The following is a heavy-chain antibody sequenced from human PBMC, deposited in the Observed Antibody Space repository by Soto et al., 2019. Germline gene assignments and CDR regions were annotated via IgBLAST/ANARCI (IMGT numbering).Heavy chain of an antibody. D-gene: IGHD2-21*02. CDR1: GFTFDDYA. CDR2: ISWNSGSI. Sequence: DVQLVESGGGLVQPGRSLRLSCAASGFTFDDYAMHWVRQAPGKGLEWVSGISWNSGSIGYADSVKGRFTMSRGNAKNSLYLQMNSLRAGDTALYYCAKGNGGDNYFDYWGQGTLVTVSS. CDR3: AKGNGGDNYFDY. J-gene: IGHJ4*02. V-gene: IGHV3-9*01.